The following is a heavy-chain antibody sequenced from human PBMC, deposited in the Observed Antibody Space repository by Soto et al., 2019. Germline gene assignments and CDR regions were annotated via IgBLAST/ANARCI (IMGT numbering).Heavy chain of an antibody. J-gene: IGHJ4*02. CDR1: GFTFSSYS. CDR2: IWYHGNSM. D-gene: IGHD1-20*01. Sequence: GGSLRLSCAASGFTFSSYSMNWVRQAPGKGLEWVAVIWYHGNSMYYADSVKGRFTISRDNSKNTLYLQMNNLRAEDTAVYYCARYNTGHSDYWGQGTLVTVSS. CDR3: ARYNTGHSDY. V-gene: IGHV3-33*08.